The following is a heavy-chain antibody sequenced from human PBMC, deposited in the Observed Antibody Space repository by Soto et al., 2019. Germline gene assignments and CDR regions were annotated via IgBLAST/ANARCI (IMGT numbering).Heavy chain of an antibody. CDR1: GGSISSSSYY. V-gene: IGHV4-39*01. Sequence: SETLSLTCTVSGGSISSSSYYWGWIRQPPGKGLEWIGSIYYSGCTYYNPSLKSRVTISVDTSKNQFSLKLSSVTAADTAVYYCARRGGYGGKKPFDYWGQGTLVTVSS. CDR3: ARRGGYGGKKPFDY. CDR2: IYYSGCT. D-gene: IGHD3-22*01. J-gene: IGHJ4*02.